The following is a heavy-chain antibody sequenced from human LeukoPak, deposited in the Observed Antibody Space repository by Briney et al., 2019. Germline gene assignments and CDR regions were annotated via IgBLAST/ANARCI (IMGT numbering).Heavy chain of an antibody. Sequence: NPGGSLRLSCRASASGDDFTIHSMNWVRQAPGKWLEWISYIHSSGNYIFDAASVKGRFTVSRDNARNSLYLQMNSLRVEDTAMYYCAREWNSRATFDYWGQGTLVTVSS. D-gene: IGHD1-1*01. CDR1: ASGDDFTIHS. J-gene: IGHJ4*02. V-gene: IGHV3-21*05. CDR3: AREWNSRATFDY. CDR2: IHSSGNYI.